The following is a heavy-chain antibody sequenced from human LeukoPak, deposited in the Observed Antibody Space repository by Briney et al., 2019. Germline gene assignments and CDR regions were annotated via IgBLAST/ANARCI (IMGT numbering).Heavy chain of an antibody. CDR1: GGSISSSSYY. D-gene: IGHD3-22*01. J-gene: IGHJ3*02. CDR2: IYYGGNT. V-gene: IGHV4-39*01. CDR3: ARHDSSGPYNAFDI. Sequence: SETLSLTCTVSGGSISSSSYYWGWIRQPPGEGLGWIGSIYYGGNTYYNPSLKSRVTMSVDTSKNQFSLKLSSVTAADTAVYYCARHDSSGPYNAFDIWGQGTMVTVSS.